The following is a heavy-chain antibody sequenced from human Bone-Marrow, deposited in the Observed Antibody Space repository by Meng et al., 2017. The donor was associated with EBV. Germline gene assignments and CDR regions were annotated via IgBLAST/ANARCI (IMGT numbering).Heavy chain of an antibody. CDR1: GYTFTRYD. CDR2: MDPNSGNT. J-gene: IGHJ5*02. V-gene: IGHV1-8*01. Sequence: QVELVQSGAEEKKPGASVKVSCKASGYTFTRYDINWVRQATGQGLEWMGWMDPNSGNTGFAQKFQGRVTMNRNTSISTAYMELSALTSEDTAVYYCARDVYASGTYRADPWGQGTLVTVSS. CDR3: ARDVYASGTYRADP. D-gene: IGHD3-10*01.